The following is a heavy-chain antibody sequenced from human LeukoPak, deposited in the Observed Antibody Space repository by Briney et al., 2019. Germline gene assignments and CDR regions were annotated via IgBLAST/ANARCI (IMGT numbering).Heavy chain of an antibody. V-gene: IGHV3-48*01. CDR2: ISSSSSTI. CDR1: GXXXXSYS. J-gene: IGHJ4*02. CDR3: AIDRYYDTSGYSPFDY. Sequence: SGXXXXSYSWSWVRQAPGKGLEWVSYISSSSSTIYYADSVKGRFTISRDNAKNSLYLQMNSLRAEDTAVYYCAIDRYYDTSGYSPFDYWGQGTLVTVSS. D-gene: IGHD3-22*01.